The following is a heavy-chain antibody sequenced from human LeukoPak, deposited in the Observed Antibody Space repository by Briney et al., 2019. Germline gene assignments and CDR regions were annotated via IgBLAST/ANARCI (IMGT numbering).Heavy chain of an antibody. CDR3: ARQNSRGYYGMDV. CDR1: GGSISSDY. Sequence: SETLSLTCAVSGGSISSDYWSWIRQPPGKGLEWIGYIYNSVSTNYNPSLKSRVTISVDTSKNQFSLKLSSVTAADTAVYYCARQNSRGYYGMDVWGQGTTVTVSS. V-gene: IGHV4-59*08. D-gene: IGHD3-10*01. CDR2: IYNSVST. J-gene: IGHJ6*02.